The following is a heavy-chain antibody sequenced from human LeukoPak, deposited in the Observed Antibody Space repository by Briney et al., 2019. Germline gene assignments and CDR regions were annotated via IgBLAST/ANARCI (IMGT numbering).Heavy chain of an antibody. CDR3: ARHGGESIVAMILHAFDI. CDR2: IYYSGST. D-gene: IGHD5-12*01. Sequence: SETLSLTCTVSGGSISSYSRSWIRQPPGKGLEWIGSIYYSGSTNYNPSLKSRVTMSVDTSKNQFSLKLSSVTAADTAVYYCARHGGESIVAMILHAFDIWGQGTMVTVSS. J-gene: IGHJ3*02. V-gene: IGHV4-59*08. CDR1: GGSISSYS.